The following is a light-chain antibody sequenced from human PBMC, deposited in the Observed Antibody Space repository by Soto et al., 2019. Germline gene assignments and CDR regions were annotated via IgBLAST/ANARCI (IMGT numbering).Light chain of an antibody. CDR1: SSNIGSNH. J-gene: IGLJ2*01. CDR3: SARDDSLSGVV. CDR2: MSD. V-gene: IGLV1-47*01. Sequence: QSVLTQPPSTSGTPGQRVTISCSGSSSNIGSNHVYGYQQLPGMAPKLLMYMSDQRPTGVPDRFSGSKSGTSASLAISGLRSDDEADYYCSARDDSLSGVVFGGGTKLTVL.